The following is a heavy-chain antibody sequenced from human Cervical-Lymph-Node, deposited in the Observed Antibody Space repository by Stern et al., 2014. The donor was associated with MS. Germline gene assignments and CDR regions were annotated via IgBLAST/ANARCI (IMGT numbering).Heavy chain of an antibody. CDR1: GGSFSGYY. D-gene: IGHD4-11*01. Sequence: QVQLQQWGAGLLKPSETLSLTCAVYGGSFSGYYWSWIRQPPGKGLEWIGEINHSGSTNYNPSLKSRVTISVDTSKNQFSLKLSSVTAADTAVYYCARGSTVYYYYGMDVWGQGTTVTVSS. V-gene: IGHV4-34*01. J-gene: IGHJ6*02. CDR2: INHSGST. CDR3: ARGSTVYYYYGMDV.